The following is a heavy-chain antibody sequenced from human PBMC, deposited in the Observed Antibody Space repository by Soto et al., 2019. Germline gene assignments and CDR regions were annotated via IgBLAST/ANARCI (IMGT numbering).Heavy chain of an antibody. Sequence: ASVKVSCKTSGGTFRTSAISWVRQAPGQGLEWMGGIMPVFPTPDYAQKFQGRVTITADESTGTAYMELSSLRSEDTAGYYCARDKDRQQLGGNYYYIMDVWGQGTTVTVSS. CDR2: IMPVFPTP. J-gene: IGHJ6*01. CDR1: GGTFRTSA. D-gene: IGHD3-3*02. CDR3: ARDKDRQQLGGNYYYIMDV. V-gene: IGHV1-69*13.